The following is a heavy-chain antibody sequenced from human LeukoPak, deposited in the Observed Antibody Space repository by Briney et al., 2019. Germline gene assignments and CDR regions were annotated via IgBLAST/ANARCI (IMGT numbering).Heavy chain of an antibody. V-gene: IGHV4-34*01. CDR2: INHSGST. Sequence: PSETLSLTCAVYGGSFSGYYWSWIRQPPGKGLEWIGEINHSGSTNYNPSLKSRVTISVDTSKNQFSLKLSSVTAADTAVYYCARRPYCSSTSCYGANWFDPWGQGTLVTVSS. D-gene: IGHD2-2*01. CDR1: GGSFSGYY. CDR3: ARRPYCSSTSCYGANWFDP. J-gene: IGHJ5*02.